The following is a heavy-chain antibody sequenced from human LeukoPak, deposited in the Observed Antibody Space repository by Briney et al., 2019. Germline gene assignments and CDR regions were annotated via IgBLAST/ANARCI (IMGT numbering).Heavy chain of an antibody. CDR1: GFTFSTYG. CDR3: ARDWSAHYFDY. V-gene: IGHV3-48*04. J-gene: IGHJ4*02. Sequence: GGSLRPSCIVSGFTFSTYGIDWVRQAPGKGLEWISYISSTSAMYYADSVRGRFTVSRDNARNSVYLQMNSLRAEDTAVYYCARDWSAHYFDYWGQGALVTISS. CDR2: ISSTSAM.